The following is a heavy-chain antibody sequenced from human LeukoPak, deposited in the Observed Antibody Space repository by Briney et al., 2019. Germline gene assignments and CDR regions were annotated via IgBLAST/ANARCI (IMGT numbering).Heavy chain of an antibody. J-gene: IGHJ3*02. V-gene: IGHV1-2*02. Sequence: TGGSLRLSCAASGFTFSSYGMHWVRQAPGQGLEWMGWINPNSGGTNYAQKFQGGVTMTRDTSISTAYMELSRLRSDDTAVYYCAVLDLGYSSGWPEGYAFDIWGQGTMVTVSS. CDR2: INPNSGGT. CDR3: AVLDLGYSSGWPEGYAFDI. CDR1: GFTFSSYG. D-gene: IGHD6-19*01.